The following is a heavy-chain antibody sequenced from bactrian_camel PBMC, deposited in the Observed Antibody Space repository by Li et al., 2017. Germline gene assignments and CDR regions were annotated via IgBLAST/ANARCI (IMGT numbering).Heavy chain of an antibody. CDR1: GYTFNSYC. CDR2: TDTRSRT. V-gene: IGHV3S55*01. CDR3: AANRRPMLYGPALNEKDYIY. Sequence: HVQLVESGGGSVQAGGSLRLSCSVAGYTFNSYCLAWFRQEPGKEREGVAATDTRSRTIYADSVKGRFTTSRDNAKNILYLQMNSLKPEDTAAYYCAANRRPMLYGPALNEKDYIYWGQGTQVTVS. J-gene: IGHJ4*01. D-gene: IGHD6*01.